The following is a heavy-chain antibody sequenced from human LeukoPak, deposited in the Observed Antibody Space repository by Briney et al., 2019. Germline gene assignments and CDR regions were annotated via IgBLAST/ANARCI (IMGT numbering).Heavy chain of an antibody. J-gene: IGHJ6*02. CDR2: INHSGST. CDR1: GGSFSGYY. Sequence: SETLSLTCAVYGGSFSGYYWSWIRQPPGKGLEWIGEINHSGSTNYNPSLKSRVTISVETSKNQFSLKLSSVTAADTAVYYCAREDPQTKVPEGMDVWGQGTTVTVSS. D-gene: IGHD4/OR15-4a*01. CDR3: AREDPQTKVPEGMDV. V-gene: IGHV4-34*01.